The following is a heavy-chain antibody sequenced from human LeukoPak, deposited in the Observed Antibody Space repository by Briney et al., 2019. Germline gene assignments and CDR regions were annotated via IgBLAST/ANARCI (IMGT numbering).Heavy chain of an antibody. CDR3: ARLDDYYFDY. J-gene: IGHJ4*02. D-gene: IGHD3-3*01. Sequence: PGGSLRLSCAASGFTFSDYYMSWIRLAPGKGLEWVAYISSSGSNIYYADSVKGRFTISRDNAENSLYLQMSSLRAEDTAVYYCARLDDYYFDYWGQGTLVTVSS. CDR2: ISSSGSNI. CDR1: GFTFSDYY. V-gene: IGHV3-11*01.